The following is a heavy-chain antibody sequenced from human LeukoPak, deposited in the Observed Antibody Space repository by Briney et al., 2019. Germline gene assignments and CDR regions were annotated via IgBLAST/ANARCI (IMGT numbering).Heavy chain of an antibody. CDR1: GFTFSSYG. CDR2: IWYDGSNK. V-gene: IGHV3-33*01. D-gene: IGHD3-10*01. CDR3: AREARPYGSGRDWFDP. Sequence: GGFLRLSCAASGFTFSSYGMHWVRQAPGKGLEWVAVIWYDGSNKYYADSVKGRFTISRDNSKNTLYLQMNSLRAEDTAVYYCAREARPYGSGRDWFDPWGQGTLVTVSS. J-gene: IGHJ5*02.